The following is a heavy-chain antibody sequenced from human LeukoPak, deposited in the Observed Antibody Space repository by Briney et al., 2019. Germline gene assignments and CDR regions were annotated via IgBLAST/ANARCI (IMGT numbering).Heavy chain of an antibody. D-gene: IGHD3-22*01. V-gene: IGHV3-7*03. CDR2: IKQDGSEK. CDR3: ARDLANYYDSSGYQDY. J-gene: IGHJ4*02. Sequence: SGGSLRLSCAASGFTFSSYWMSWVRQAPGKGLEWVANIKQDGSEKYYVDSVKGRFTISRDNAKNSLYLQMNSLRAEDTAVYYCARDLANYYDSSGYQDYWGQGTLVTVSS. CDR1: GFTFSSYW.